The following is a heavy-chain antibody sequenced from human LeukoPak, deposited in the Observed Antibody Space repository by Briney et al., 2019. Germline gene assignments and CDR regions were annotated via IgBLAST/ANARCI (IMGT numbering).Heavy chain of an antibody. CDR2: VNRDGSET. V-gene: IGHV3-7*03. CDR3: ARNNGMDV. Sequence: PGGSLRLSCAASGFTFSDHAMHWVRQVPGRGPEWVANVNRDGSETYYLDSVKGRFTISKDNAKNSLYLQMNSLRAEDTALYHCARNNGMDVWGQGTTVIVSS. J-gene: IGHJ6*02. CDR1: GFTFSDHA.